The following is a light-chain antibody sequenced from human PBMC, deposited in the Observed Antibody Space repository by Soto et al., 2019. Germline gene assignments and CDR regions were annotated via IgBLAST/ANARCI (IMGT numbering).Light chain of an antibody. J-gene: IGLJ1*01. V-gene: IGLV2-8*01. CDR2: EVN. CDR1: SSDVGGYNY. Sequence: QSPVTQPPSASGSPGQSVTISCTGTSSDVGGYNYVSWFQQHPGKAPKLIIHEVNQRPSGVPDRFSGSKSGNTASLTVSGLQAEDEGTYYCSSYGGYNNVVFGTGTKVTVL. CDR3: SSYGGYNNVV.